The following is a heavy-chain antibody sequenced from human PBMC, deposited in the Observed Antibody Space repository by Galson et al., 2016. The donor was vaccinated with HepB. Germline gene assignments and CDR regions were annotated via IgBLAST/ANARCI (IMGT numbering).Heavy chain of an antibody. CDR2: IYYSGST. Sequence: SETLSLTCSVSGGPITSSSFYWGWIRQPPGKGLEWIGSIYYSGSTYYNPSLKSRVNISLDTSKNQFSLKLNSVTAADTALYYCARPTGRIFDYWGQGTLVTVSS. J-gene: IGHJ4*02. CDR3: ARPTGRIFDY. V-gene: IGHV4-39*01. CDR1: GGPITSSSFY. D-gene: IGHD2-8*02.